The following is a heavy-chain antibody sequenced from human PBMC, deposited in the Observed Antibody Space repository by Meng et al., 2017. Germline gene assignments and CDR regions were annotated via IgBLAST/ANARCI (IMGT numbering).Heavy chain of an antibody. J-gene: IGHJ5*01. CDR2: IYTSGST. V-gene: IGHV4-61*02. D-gene: IGHD7-27*01. CDR3: ARDLGVGPAWFDS. CDR1: GGSISSGSYY. Sequence: SCTVSGGSISSGSYYWSWIRQPAGKGLEWIGRIYTSGSTNYNPSLKSRVTISVDTSKNQFSLKLSSVTAADTAVYYCARDLGVGPAWFDSWGQGTLVTVSS.